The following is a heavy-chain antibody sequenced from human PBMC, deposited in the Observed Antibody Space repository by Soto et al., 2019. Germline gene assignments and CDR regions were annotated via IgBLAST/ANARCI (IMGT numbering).Heavy chain of an antibody. Sequence: EEQLLETGGGLIQPGGSLRVACAASGFTFSSYAMTWVRQAPGKGLEWVSSISFSVGGTYYGDTVKGRLTISRDNSKNMLFLQMNGLRFENTSVYYCVKDDRNLGRRDCDLWGRGTLVTVSS. J-gene: IGHJ2*01. D-gene: IGHD3-16*01. CDR1: GFTFSSYA. CDR3: VKDDRNLGRRDCDL. CDR2: ISFSVGGT. V-gene: IGHV3-23*01.